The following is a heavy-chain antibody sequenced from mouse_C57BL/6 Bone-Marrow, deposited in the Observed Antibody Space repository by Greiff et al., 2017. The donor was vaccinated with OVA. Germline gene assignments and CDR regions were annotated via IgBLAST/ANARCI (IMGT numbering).Heavy chain of an antibody. V-gene: IGHV1-50*01. D-gene: IGHD2-4*01. CDR2: IDPSDSYT. J-gene: IGHJ2*01. Sequence: QVQLQQPGAELVKPGASVKLSCKASGYTFTSYWMQWVKQRPGQGLEWIGEIDPSDSYTNYNQKFKGKATLTVDTSSSTAYMQLSSLTSEDSAVYYCAAQSYDYDDYWGQGTTLTVSS. CDR1: GYTFTSYW. CDR3: AAQSYDYDDY.